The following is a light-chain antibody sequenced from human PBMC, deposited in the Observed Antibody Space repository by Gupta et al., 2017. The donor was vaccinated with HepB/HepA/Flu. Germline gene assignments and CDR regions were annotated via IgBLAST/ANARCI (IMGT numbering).Light chain of an antibody. Sequence: SSELPQDPAVSVALGQTVRIKCQGDSLRSYYASWYQQKPGQAPVLVIYGKNNRPSGIPDRFSGSSSGNTASLTITGAQAEDEADYYCNSRDSSGNLYVFGTGTKVTVL. CDR2: GKN. J-gene: IGLJ1*01. CDR3: NSRDSSGNLYV. CDR1: SLRSYY. V-gene: IGLV3-19*01.